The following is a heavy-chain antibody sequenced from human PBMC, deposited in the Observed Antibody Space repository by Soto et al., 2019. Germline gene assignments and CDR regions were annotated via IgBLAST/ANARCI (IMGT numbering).Heavy chain of an antibody. J-gene: IGHJ3*01. CDR1: GFIFSNFDVSNYA. D-gene: IGHD2-8*01. V-gene: IGHV3-23*01. CDR2: ISASGDRT. CDR3: AKHIRIMVVFTSDAFDV. Sequence: SLRLSCAASGFIFSNFDVSNYAMTWVRQAPGKGLEWISSISASGDRTYYADSVRGRFTISRDNSKNTLYLQMNSLRAEDTAIYYCAKHIRIMVVFTSDAFDVWGQGTMVTVSS.